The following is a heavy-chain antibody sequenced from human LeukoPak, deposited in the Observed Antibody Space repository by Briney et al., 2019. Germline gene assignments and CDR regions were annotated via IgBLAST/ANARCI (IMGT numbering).Heavy chain of an antibody. J-gene: IGHJ4*02. D-gene: IGHD2-15*01. V-gene: IGHV1-69*13. Sequence: SVKVSCKASGGTFSSYAISWVRQAPGQGLEWMGGIIPIFGTANYAQKFQGRVTITADESTSTAYMELSSLRSEDTAVYYCARPAGCSGGSCLYYFDYWGQGTLVTVSP. CDR2: IIPIFGTA. CDR1: GGTFSSYA. CDR3: ARPAGCSGGSCLYYFDY.